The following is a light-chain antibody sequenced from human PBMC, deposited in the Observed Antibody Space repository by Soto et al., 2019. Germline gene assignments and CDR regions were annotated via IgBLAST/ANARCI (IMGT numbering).Light chain of an antibody. CDR1: QSVSSY. CDR2: GAS. Sequence: ELVMTQSPATLCVSALERASLSVRASQSVSSYLAWYQQKPGQAPRLLIHGASTRAAGVPARFCGSGSGTEFTLTISCLQSDGFAVYYCQQYGSSGTFGQGTKVDIK. CDR3: QQYGSSGT. J-gene: IGKJ1*01. V-gene: IGKV3-15*01.